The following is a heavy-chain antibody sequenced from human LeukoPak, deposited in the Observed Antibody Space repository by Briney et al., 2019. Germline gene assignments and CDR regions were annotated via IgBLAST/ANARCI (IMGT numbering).Heavy chain of an antibody. CDR2: INHSGST. CDR3: ARRRAGTIYYLAH. CDR1: GGSFSGYY. J-gene: IGHJ4*02. D-gene: IGHD1-1*01. Sequence: SETLSLTCAVYGGSFSGYYWSWIRQPPGKGLEWIGEINHSGSTNYNPSLKSRVTISVDTSKNQFSLKLSSVTAADTAVYYCARRRAGTIYYLAHWGQGPGVSVST. V-gene: IGHV4-34*01.